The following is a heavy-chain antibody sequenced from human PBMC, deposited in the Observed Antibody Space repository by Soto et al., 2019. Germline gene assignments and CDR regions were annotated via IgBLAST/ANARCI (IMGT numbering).Heavy chain of an antibody. CDR2: MNSDGSRT. V-gene: IGHV3-74*01. J-gene: IGHJ4*02. D-gene: IGHD6-19*01. CDR1: GFTFSSDW. Sequence: EVQLVESGGGLVQPGGSLRLSCAASGFTFSSDWMHWVRQAPGKGLVWVSRMNSDGSRTIYADSVKGRFTISRDNAKNTLYLQMNSLRAEDTAVYYCARGPRGWYGFDYWGQGTLVTVSS. CDR3: ARGPRGWYGFDY.